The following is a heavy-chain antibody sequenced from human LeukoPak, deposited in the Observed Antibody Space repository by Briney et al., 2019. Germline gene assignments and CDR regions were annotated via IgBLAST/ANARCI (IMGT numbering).Heavy chain of an antibody. D-gene: IGHD1-26*01. J-gene: IGHJ4*02. Sequence: PGGSLRLSCAASGFTFSSYEMNWVRQAPGKGLEWVSYISSSGSTIYYADSVKGRFTISGDNAKNSLYLQMNSLRAEDTAVYYCARSSYRYSGSYGGGDYWGQGTLVTVSS. CDR1: GFTFSSYE. CDR3: ARSSYRYSGSYGGGDY. CDR2: ISSSGSTI. V-gene: IGHV3-48*03.